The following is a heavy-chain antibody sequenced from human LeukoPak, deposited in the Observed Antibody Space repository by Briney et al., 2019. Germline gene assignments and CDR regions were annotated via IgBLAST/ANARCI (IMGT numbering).Heavy chain of an antibody. CDR3: ARRIWGYSGYEPDLKGDAFDI. CDR2: IDPSDSYT. J-gene: IGHJ3*02. V-gene: IGHV5-10-1*01. CDR1: GYSFTSYW. Sequence: GESLRISCEGSGYSFTSYWISWVRQMPGKGLEWMGRIDPSDSYTNYRPSFQGHVTISADKSIRTAYLQWSSLKASDTAMYYCARRIWGYSGYEPDLKGDAFDIWGQGTMVTVSS. D-gene: IGHD5-12*01.